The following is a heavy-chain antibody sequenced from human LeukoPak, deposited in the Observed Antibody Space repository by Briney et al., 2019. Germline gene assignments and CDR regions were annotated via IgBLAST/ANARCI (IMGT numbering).Heavy chain of an antibody. CDR1: GFSFSTTGMG. CDR3: AHSSPNYYGSGSYDY. J-gene: IGHJ4*02. Sequence: SGPTLVKPTQTLTLTCTFSGFSFSTTGMGVAWIRQPPGKALEWLALIYWDDDKRYSPSLKSRVTITKDTSKNQVVLTMANMDPVDTAIYCCAHSSPNYYGSGSYDYWGQGTLVTVSS. CDR2: IYWDDDK. D-gene: IGHD3-10*01. V-gene: IGHV2-5*02.